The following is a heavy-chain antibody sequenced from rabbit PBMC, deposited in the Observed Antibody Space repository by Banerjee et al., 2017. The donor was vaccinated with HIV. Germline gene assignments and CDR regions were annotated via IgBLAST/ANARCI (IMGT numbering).Heavy chain of an antibody. CDR2: IDPAFGST. V-gene: IGHV1S40*01. D-gene: IGHD6-1*01. J-gene: IGHJ3*01. CDR1: GFSFSSGYY. Sequence: QSLEESGGDLVKPGASLTLTCTASGFSFSSGYYMSWVRQAPGKGLEWIGYIDPAFGSTYYASWVNGRFTISSHNAQNTLYLQLNSLTAADTATYFCVRENYAYGYDGYAYARLDLWGQGTLVTVS. CDR3: VRENYAYGYDGYAYARLDL.